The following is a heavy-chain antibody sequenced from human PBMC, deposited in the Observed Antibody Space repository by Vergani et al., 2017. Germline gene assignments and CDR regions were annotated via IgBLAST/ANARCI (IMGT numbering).Heavy chain of an antibody. D-gene: IGHD2-15*01. CDR2: IKSDGRT. J-gene: IGHJ4*01. Sequence: VELLESGGGLAQPGGSLRVSCSASGFRVTTYYMSWVRQAPGKGREWVSVIKSDGRTSYAESVRGRFTISRDTSRNAVYLQMNILRVEDTGFYYCTRSECSGTTCYGHYFDLWGHGILVTVSS. CDR1: GFRVTTYY. V-gene: IGHV3-66*02. CDR3: TRSECSGTTCYGHYFDL.